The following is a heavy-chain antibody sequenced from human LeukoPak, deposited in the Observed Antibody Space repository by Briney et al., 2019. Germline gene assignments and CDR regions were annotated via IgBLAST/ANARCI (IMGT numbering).Heavy chain of an antibody. D-gene: IGHD3-22*01. V-gene: IGHV1-69*04. CDR2: IIPILGIA. Sequence: SVKVSCKASGGTFSSSAISWVRQAPGQGLEWMGKIIPILGIANYAQKFQGRVTITADKSTRTAYMELSSLRSYDTAVYSCARSYYYESSGYYYYPYWGQGTLVNVSS. J-gene: IGHJ4*02. CDR3: ARSYYYESSGYYYYPY. CDR1: GGTFSSSA.